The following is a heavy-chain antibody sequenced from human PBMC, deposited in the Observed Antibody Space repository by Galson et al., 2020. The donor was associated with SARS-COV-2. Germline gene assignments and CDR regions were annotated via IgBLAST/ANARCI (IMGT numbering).Heavy chain of an antibody. CDR3: ARASRTIFGVVKHFDY. J-gene: IGHJ4*02. V-gene: IGHV4-31*03. D-gene: IGHD3-3*01. Sequence: ETSETLSLTCTVSGGSISSGGYYWSWIRQHPGQGLEWIGYIYYSGSTYYNPSLKSRVTISVDTSKNQFSLKLSSVTAADTAGYYCARASRTIFGVVKHFDYWGQGTLVTVSS. CDR2: IYYSGST. CDR1: GGSISSGGYY.